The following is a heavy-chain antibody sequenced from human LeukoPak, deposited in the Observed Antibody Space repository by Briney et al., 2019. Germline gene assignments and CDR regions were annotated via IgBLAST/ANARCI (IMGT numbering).Heavy chain of an antibody. CDR3: ASPYCSSTSCYARNWYFDF. Sequence: GASVKVPCKASGYTFTGYYMHWVRQAPGQGLEWMGWINPNSGGTNYAQKFQGRVTMTRDTSISTAYMELSRLRSDDTAVYYCASPYCSSTSCYARNWYFDFWGRGTLVTVSS. V-gene: IGHV1-2*02. J-gene: IGHJ2*01. CDR2: INPNSGGT. CDR1: GYTFTGYY. D-gene: IGHD2-2*01.